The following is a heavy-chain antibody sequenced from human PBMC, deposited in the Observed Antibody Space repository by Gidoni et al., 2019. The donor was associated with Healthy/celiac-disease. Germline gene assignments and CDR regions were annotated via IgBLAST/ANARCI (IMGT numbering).Heavy chain of an antibody. CDR2: ISSSSSYI. D-gene: IGHD2-21*02. CDR3: ARAYCGGDCRWFDP. Sequence: EVQLVESGGGLVKPGGSLRLSCAASGFTFSSYSMNWVRQAPGKGLEWVSSISSSSSYIYYADSVKGRFTISRDNAKNSLYLQMNSLRAEDTAVYYCARAYCGGDCRWFDPWGQGTLVTVSS. J-gene: IGHJ5*02. CDR1: GFTFSSYS. V-gene: IGHV3-21*01.